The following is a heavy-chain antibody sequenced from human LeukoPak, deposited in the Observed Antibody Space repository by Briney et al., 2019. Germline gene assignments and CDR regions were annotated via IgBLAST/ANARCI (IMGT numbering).Heavy chain of an antibody. V-gene: IGHV3-48*04. J-gene: IGHJ5*02. CDR2: ISSSSSTI. D-gene: IGHD3-22*01. Sequence: GGSLRLSCAASGFTFSSYSMNWVRQAPGKGLEWVSYISSSSSTIYYADSVKGRFTISRDDAKNSLYLQMNSLRAEDTAVYYCARSPSTYYDSSGYWFDPWGQGTLVTVSS. CDR3: ARSPSTYYDSSGYWFDP. CDR1: GFTFSSYS.